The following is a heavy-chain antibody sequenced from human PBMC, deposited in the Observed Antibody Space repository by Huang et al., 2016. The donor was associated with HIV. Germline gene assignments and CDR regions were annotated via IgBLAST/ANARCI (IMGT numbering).Heavy chain of an antibody. CDR1: GYAFSAYG. CDR2: IIDANGET. CDR3: ARDPKYHSFPYFRQRRGIEI. J-gene: IGHJ3*02. Sequence: QIRLVQSGAEVKKPGASVRVSCQASGYAFSAYGFSWVRQAPGQGPEWVGLIIDANGETNHGQRVHGRVTVTTDTSTTTVYMDLSGLRSDDTAVYYCARDPKYHSFPYFRQRRGIEIWGQGTVVTVSS. V-gene: IGHV1-18*04. D-gene: IGHD3-16*01.